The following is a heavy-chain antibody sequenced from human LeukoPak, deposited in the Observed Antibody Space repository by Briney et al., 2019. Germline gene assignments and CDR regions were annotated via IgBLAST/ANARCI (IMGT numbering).Heavy chain of an antibody. V-gene: IGHV1-18*01. CDR1: GYTFTNYA. J-gene: IGHJ4*02. D-gene: IGHD3-22*01. CDR2: ISAYSGNT. CDR3: ATATQMFGSITMIVVVSDFDY. Sequence: ASVKVSCKTSGYTFTNYAISWVRQAPGQGLEWMGWISAYSGNTNYAQKLQGRVTVTTDTSTSTAYMELRSLRSDDTAVYYCATATQMFGSITMIVVVSDFDYWGQGTLVTVSS.